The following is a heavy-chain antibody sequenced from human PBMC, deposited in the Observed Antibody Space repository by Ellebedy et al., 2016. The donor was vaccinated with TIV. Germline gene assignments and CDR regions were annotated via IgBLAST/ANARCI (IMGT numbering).Heavy chain of an antibody. V-gene: IGHV4-61*05. Sequence: SETLSLTCTVSGGSISSSSYFWGWIRQPPGKGLEWIGCIYTSGSTNYNPSLKSRVTMSVDTSKNQFSLKLSSLTAADTAVYYCARRGYRAKDTFDIWGQGTMVTVSS. CDR2: IYTSGST. D-gene: IGHD5-12*01. J-gene: IGHJ3*02. CDR3: ARRGYRAKDTFDI. CDR1: GGSISSSSYF.